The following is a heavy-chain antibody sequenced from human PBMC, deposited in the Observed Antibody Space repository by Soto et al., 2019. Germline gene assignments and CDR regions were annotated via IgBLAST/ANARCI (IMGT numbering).Heavy chain of an antibody. CDR3: AQSPRLTEAFDI. Sequence: GETLKISCKFSGYSFTSYWIGWVRQMPGKGLEWMGIIYPGDSDTRYSPSFQGHVTISADKSFTTAYLQWSSLKASDTAMYYCAQSPRLTEAFDIWGQGTMVTVSS. V-gene: IGHV5-51*01. CDR2: IYPGDSDT. CDR1: GYSFTSYW. J-gene: IGHJ3*02.